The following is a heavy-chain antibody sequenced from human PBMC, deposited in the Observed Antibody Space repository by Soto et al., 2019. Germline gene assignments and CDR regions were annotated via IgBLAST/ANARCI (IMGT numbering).Heavy chain of an antibody. D-gene: IGHD1-1*01. CDR1: GYNFAGYW. V-gene: IGHV5-51*01. CDR2: IYPSDSDT. CDR3: ARGGVSTRTFDY. J-gene: IGHJ4*02. Sequence: GESLKISCKGSGYNFAGYWIAWVRQMPGKGLELMGIIYPSDSDTRYRPSFQGQVTISADKSISSAYLQWSSLRASDTAMYYCARGGVSTRTFDYWCQGTPVTGSS.